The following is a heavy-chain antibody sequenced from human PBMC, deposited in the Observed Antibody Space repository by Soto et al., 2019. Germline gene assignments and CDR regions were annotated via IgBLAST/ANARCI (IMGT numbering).Heavy chain of an antibody. CDR2: INAGNGNT. J-gene: IGHJ4*02. V-gene: IGHV1-3*01. Sequence: ASVKVSCKASGYTFTSYAMHWVRQAPGQRLEWMEWINAGNGNTKYSQKFQGRVTITRDTSASTAYMELSSLRSEDTAVYYCARDAHTSGSYFFDYWGQGTLVTVSS. CDR1: GYTFTSYA. D-gene: IGHD1-26*01. CDR3: ARDAHTSGSYFFDY.